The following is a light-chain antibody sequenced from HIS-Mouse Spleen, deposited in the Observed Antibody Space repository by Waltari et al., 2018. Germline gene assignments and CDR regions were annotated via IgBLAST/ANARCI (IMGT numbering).Light chain of an antibody. J-gene: IGLJ2*01. V-gene: IGLV3-1*01. CDR2: QDS. CDR1: KLGDKY. CDR3: QAWDSSYSV. Sequence: SYELTQPPSVSVSPGQTASITCPGAKLGDKYACWYQQKPGPSPVLVIYQDSKRPSGLPERFSGSNSGNTATLTISGTQAMDEADYYCQAWDSSYSVFGGETKLTVL.